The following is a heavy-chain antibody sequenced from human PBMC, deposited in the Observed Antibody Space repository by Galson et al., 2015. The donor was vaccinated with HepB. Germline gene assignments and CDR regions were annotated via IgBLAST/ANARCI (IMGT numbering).Heavy chain of an antibody. Sequence: SVKVSCKASGFTFTSSAVQWVRQARGQRLEWIGWIVVGSGNTNYAQKFQERVTITRDMSTSTAYMELSSLRSEDTAVYYCAADSVYYYDSSGYLSLMVGGMDVWGQGTTVTVSS. D-gene: IGHD3-22*01. J-gene: IGHJ6*02. CDR1: GFTFTSSA. CDR2: IVVGSGNT. V-gene: IGHV1-58*01. CDR3: AADSVYYYDSSGYLSLMVGGMDV.